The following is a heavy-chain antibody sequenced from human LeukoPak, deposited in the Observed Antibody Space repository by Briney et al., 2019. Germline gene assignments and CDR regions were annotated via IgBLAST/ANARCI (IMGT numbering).Heavy chain of an antibody. V-gene: IGHV3-48*01. D-gene: IGHD1-26*01. Sequence: GGSLRLSCAASGFTFSSYSMNWVRQAPGKGLQWVSYIAGSTIYYADSVKGRFTISRDNARNSLYLQMNSLRAEDTAIYYCARDRRVGATWSVGAFDIWGQGTTVTVSS. CDR1: GFTFSSYS. J-gene: IGHJ3*02. CDR2: IAGSTI. CDR3: ARDRRVGATWSVGAFDI.